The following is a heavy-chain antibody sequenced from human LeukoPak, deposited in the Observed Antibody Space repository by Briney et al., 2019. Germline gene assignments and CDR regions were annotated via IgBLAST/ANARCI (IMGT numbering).Heavy chain of an antibody. CDR3: ARDGVTTISTGDYYYYYMDV. J-gene: IGHJ6*03. CDR1: GFTFSSYA. D-gene: IGHD4-17*01. CDR2: ISYDGSNK. Sequence: GRSLRLSCAASGFTFSSYAMHWVRQAPGKGLEWVAVISYDGSNKYYADSVKGRFTISRDNSKNTLYLQMNSLRAEDTAVYYCARDGVTTISTGDYYYYYMDVWGKGTTVTVSS. V-gene: IGHV3-30-3*01.